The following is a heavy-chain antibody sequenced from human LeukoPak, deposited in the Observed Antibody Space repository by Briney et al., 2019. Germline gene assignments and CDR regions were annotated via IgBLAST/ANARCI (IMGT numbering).Heavy chain of an antibody. Sequence: SETLSLTCTVSGGSISSSSYYWGWIRQPPGKGLEWIGSIYYSGRTYYNPSLKSRVTISVDTSKNQFSLKLSSVTAADTAVYYCARSLVRGVVIMGGTVDYWGQGTLVTVSS. CDR1: GGSISSSSYY. CDR2: IYYSGRT. V-gene: IGHV4-39*01. D-gene: IGHD3-3*01. CDR3: ARSLVRGVVIMGGTVDY. J-gene: IGHJ4*02.